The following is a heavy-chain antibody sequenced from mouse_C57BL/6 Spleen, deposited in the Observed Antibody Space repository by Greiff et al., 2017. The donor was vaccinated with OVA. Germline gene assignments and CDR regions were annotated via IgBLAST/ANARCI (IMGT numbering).Heavy chain of an antibody. CDR2: IYPGDGDT. J-gene: IGHJ2*01. CDR1: GYAFSSSW. V-gene: IGHV1-82*01. D-gene: IGHD1-1*02. CDR3: ARGGNGVDY. Sequence: QVQLQQSGPELVKPGASVKISCKASGYAFSSSWMNWVKQRPGKGLEWIGRIYPGDGDTNCNGKFKGKATLTADKSSSTAYMQLSSLTSEDSAVYFCARGGNGVDYWGQGTTLTVSS.